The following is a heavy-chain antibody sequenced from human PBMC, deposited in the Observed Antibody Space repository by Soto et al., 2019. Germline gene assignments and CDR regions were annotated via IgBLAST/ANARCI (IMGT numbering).Heavy chain of an antibody. V-gene: IGHV3-9*01. D-gene: IGHD2-15*01. J-gene: IGHJ3*02. CDR1: GFTFDDYA. CDR2: ITWNGGSS. CDR3: AKKYCPSFFLGGAFDI. Sequence: EVELVESGGGLVQPGRSLRLSCAASGFTFDDYAMHWVRQAPGKGLEWVSGITWNGGSSCYADSVKGRFTISRDNAKNSLYLKMNCLRPEDTALYYCAKKYCPSFFLGGAFDIWGQGTMVTVSS.